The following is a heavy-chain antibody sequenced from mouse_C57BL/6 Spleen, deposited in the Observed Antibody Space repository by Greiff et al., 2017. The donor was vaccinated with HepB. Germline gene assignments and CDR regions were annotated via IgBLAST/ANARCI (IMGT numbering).Heavy chain of an antibody. Sequence: VKVVESDAELVKPGASVKISCKVSGYTFTDHTIHWMKQRPEQGLEWIGYIYPRDGSTKYNEKFKGKATLTADKSSSTAYMQLNSLTSEDSAVYVCARSRQLRRYFDYWGQGTTLTVSS. CDR2: IYPRDGST. CDR1: GYTFTDHT. V-gene: IGHV1-78*01. D-gene: IGHD3-2*02. CDR3: ARSRQLRRYFDY. J-gene: IGHJ2*01.